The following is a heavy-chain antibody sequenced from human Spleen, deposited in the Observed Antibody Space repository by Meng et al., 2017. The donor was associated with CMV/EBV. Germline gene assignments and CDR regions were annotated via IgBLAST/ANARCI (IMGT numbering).Heavy chain of an antibody. V-gene: IGHV1-18*01. CDR2: ISAYNGYT. J-gene: IGHJ4*02. CDR3: ARDQRAVGISGTTVAFDY. D-gene: IGHD1-7*01. CDR1: GYSFTSNG. Sequence: VSVKVSCKSSGYSFTSNGISWVRQAPGQGLEWMGWISAYNGYTNYAQKLQGRVTMTTDTSTSTAYMELRSLRSDDTAVYYCARDQRAVGISGTTVAFDYWGQGTLVTVSS.